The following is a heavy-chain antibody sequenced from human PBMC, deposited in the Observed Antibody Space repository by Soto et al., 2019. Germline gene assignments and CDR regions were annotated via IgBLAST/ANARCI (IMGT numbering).Heavy chain of an antibody. V-gene: IGHV1-18*01. Sequence: QVQLVQSGAEVKKPGASVKVSCKASGYTFTSYGISWVRQAPGHGLEWMGWISAYNGNTNYAQNLQGRVTMTTATSTSTAYMELRSLRSDDTAVYYCARGGDIVVVPAALDYYYMDVWCKGTTVTVSS. J-gene: IGHJ6*03. CDR3: ARGGDIVVVPAALDYYYMDV. D-gene: IGHD2-2*01. CDR1: GYTFTSYG. CDR2: ISAYNGNT.